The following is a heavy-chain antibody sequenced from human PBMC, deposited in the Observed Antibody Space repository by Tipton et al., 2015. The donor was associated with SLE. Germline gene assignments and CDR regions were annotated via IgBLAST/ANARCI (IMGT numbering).Heavy chain of an antibody. CDR2: SNSDGTST. D-gene: IGHD6-13*01. Sequence: SLRLSCAASGFSISTYWMHWVRQGPEKGPVWVSRSNSDGTSTSYTDSVKGRFTISRDNAKNTLYLQMNSLRGEDTAVYYCARGTGGYSSSYYDYWGQGTLVTVSS. CDR3: ARGTGGYSSSYYDY. J-gene: IGHJ4*02. CDR1: GFSISTYW. V-gene: IGHV3-74*01.